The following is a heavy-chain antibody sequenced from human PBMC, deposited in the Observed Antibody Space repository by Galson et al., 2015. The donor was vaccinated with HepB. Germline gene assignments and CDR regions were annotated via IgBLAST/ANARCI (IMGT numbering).Heavy chain of an antibody. CDR3: ARENAKIRIGRGNYYYGLDV. D-gene: IGHD3-10*01. J-gene: IGHJ6*02. V-gene: IGHV3-53*04. CDR1: GLTITNNY. CDR2: IHSSGST. Sequence: SLRLSCAASGLTITNNYMTWVRQAPGKGLEWVSVIHSSGSTYYADPVKGRFTISRQNSKNMLYLQMNNLRGDDTAVYYCARENAKIRIGRGNYYYGLDVWGQGTTVTVSS.